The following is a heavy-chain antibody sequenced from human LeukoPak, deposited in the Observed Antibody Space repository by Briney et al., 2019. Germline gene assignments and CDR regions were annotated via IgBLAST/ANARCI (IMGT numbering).Heavy chain of an antibody. CDR3: ARGGRRIRKIAVAGQEFDY. CDR1: GGSFSGYY. CDR2: INHSGST. V-gene: IGHV4-34*01. D-gene: IGHD6-19*01. J-gene: IGHJ4*02. Sequence: SETLSLTCAVYGGSFSGYYWSWIRQPPGKGLEWIGEINHSGSTNYNPSLKSRVTISVDTSKNQFSLKLSSVTAADTAVYYCARGGRRIRKIAVAGQEFDYWGQGTLVTVSS.